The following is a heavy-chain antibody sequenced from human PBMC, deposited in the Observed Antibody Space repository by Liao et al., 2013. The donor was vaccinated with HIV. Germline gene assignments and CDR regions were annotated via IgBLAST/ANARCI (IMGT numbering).Heavy chain of an antibody. Sequence: QVRLQESGPGLVKPSQTLSLTCTVSGDLIRRDNYYWTWIRQPAGKGLEWIGRIYTSGSTNYNPSLKSRVTISVDTSKNQFSLKLSSVTAADTAVYYCARDYYDSGSYYKYFDYWGQGTLVTVSS. CDR1: GDLIRRDNYY. CDR2: IYTSGST. CDR3: ARDYYDSGSYYKYFDY. V-gene: IGHV4-61*02. J-gene: IGHJ4*02. D-gene: IGHD3-10*01.